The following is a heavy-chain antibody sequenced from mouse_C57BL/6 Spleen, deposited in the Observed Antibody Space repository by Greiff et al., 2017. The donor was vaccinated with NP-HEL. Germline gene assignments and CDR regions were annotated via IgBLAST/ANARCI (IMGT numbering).Heavy chain of an antibody. CDR2: IDPSDSYT. J-gene: IGHJ4*01. Sequence: QVQLQQPGAELVRPGTSVKLSCKASGYTFTSYWMHWVKQRPGQGLEWIGVIDPSDSYTNYNQKFKGKATLTVDTSSSTAYMQLSSLTSEDSAVYYCASSLTDYYAMDYWGQGTSVTVSS. D-gene: IGHD4-1*01. CDR3: ASSLTDYYAMDY. V-gene: IGHV1-59*01. CDR1: GYTFTSYW.